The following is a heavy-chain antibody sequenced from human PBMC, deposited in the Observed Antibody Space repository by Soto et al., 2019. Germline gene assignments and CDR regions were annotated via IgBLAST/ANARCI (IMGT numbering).Heavy chain of an antibody. CDR3: AKYLADQDCSGGSCYLYYFDY. CDR1: GFTFSSYA. CDR2: ISGSGGST. J-gene: IGHJ4*02. V-gene: IGHV3-23*01. Sequence: GGSLRLSCAASGFTFSSYAMSWVRQAPGKGLEWVSAISGSGGSTYYADSVKGRFPISRDNSKNTLYLQMNSLRAEDTVVYYCAKYLADQDCSGGSCYLYYFDYWGKGTLVTVSS. D-gene: IGHD2-15*01.